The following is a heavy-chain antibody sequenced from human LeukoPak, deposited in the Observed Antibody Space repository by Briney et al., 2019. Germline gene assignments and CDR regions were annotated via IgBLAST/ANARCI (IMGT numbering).Heavy chain of an antibody. J-gene: IGHJ4*02. CDR2: INPSGGST. V-gene: IGHV1-46*01. CDR1: GYTFTSYY. D-gene: IGHD6-19*01. Sequence: ASVNVSCKASGYTFTSYYMHWVRQAPGQGLEWMGIINPSGGSTSYAQKFQGRVTMTRDTSTSTVYMELSSLRSEDTAVYYCARGVSLGGLGWLVTLFDYWGQGTLVTVSS. CDR3: ARGVSLGGLGWLVTLFDY.